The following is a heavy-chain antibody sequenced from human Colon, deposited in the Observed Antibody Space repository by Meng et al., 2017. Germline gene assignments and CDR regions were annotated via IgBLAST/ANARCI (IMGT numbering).Heavy chain of an antibody. D-gene: IGHD6-19*01. J-gene: IGHJ4*02. CDR1: GYSLSGYY. CDR2: INADSGGT. Sequence: VRSGAEVKKPGASVKVSCKASGYSLSGYYMHWVRQVPGQGLEWMGRINADSGGTNYAEKFQGRVTLTRDTSINTAYMEVTSLRSDDTAVYYCAKIHLGDSGLDYWGQGTLVTVSS. CDR3: AKIHLGDSGLDY. V-gene: IGHV1-2*06.